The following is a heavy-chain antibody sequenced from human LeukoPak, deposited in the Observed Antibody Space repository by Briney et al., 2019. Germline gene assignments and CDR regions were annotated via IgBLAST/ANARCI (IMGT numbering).Heavy chain of an antibody. V-gene: IGHV3-23*01. CDR1: GFTFSSYA. CDR2: ISGSGGST. CDR3: AKDPNYYGSVYNWFDP. Sequence: GVSLRLSCAASGFTFSSYAMSWVRQAPGKGLEWVSAISGSGGSTYYADSVKGRFTISRDNSKNTLYLQMNSLRAEDTAVYYCAKDPNYYGSVYNWFDPWGQGTLVTVSS. J-gene: IGHJ5*02. D-gene: IGHD3-10*01.